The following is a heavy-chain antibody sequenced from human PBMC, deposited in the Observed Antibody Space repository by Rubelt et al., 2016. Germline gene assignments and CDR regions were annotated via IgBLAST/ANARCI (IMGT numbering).Heavy chain of an antibody. Sequence: GLAWIGSVSYSGTTKYSPSLKSRVTISVDTSKNQFSLKLTSVTAADTAVYYCAMYYYDSSGGVNYFDYWGQGTLVTVSS. V-gene: IGHV4-39*07. D-gene: IGHD3-22*01. CDR3: AMYYYDSSGGVNYFDY. CDR2: VSYSGTT. J-gene: IGHJ4*02.